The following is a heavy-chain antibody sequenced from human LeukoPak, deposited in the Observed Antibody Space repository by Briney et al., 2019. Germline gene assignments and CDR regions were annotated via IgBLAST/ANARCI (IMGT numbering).Heavy chain of an antibody. CDR3: ARHTLYGSGSYYVYYFDY. CDR1: GFTFSNYG. V-gene: IGHV3-23*01. CDR2: ISSSGGST. Sequence: GGSLRLSCAASGFTFSNYGMSWVRQAPGKGLQWVSAISSSGGSTYYVDSVKGRFTISRDNSKNTLYLQMNSLRAEDTAVYYCARHTLYGSGSYYVYYFDYWGQGTLVTVSS. D-gene: IGHD3-10*01. J-gene: IGHJ4*02.